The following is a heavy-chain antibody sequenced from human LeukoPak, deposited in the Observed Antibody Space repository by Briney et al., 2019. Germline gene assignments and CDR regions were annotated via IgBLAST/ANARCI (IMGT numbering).Heavy chain of an antibody. CDR3: ARGLLGIDY. D-gene: IGHD2-8*02. CDR2: ISYDGSNK. CDR1: GFTFSSYA. V-gene: IGHV3-30-3*01. J-gene: IGHJ4*02. Sequence: GGSLRLSCAASGFTFSSYAMHWVRQAPGKGLEWVAVISYDGSNKYYADSVKGRFTISRDNARNTLYLQMNSLRAEDTAVYYCARGLLGIDYWGQGTLVTVSS.